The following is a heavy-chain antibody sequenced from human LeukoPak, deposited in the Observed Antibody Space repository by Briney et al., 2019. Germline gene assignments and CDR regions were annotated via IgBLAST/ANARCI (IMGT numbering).Heavy chain of an antibody. CDR2: ISAYNGNT. J-gene: IGHJ6*03. CDR1: GYTFTSYG. Sequence: GASVKVSCKASGYTFTSYGISWVRQAPGQGLEWMGWISAYNGNTNYAQKLQGRVTMTTDTSTSTAYMELRSLRSDDTAVYYCARDVPTVVVPAAMAYYYYYYMDVWGKGTTVTVSS. D-gene: IGHD2-2*01. CDR3: ARDVPTVVVPAAMAYYYYYYMDV. V-gene: IGHV1-18*01.